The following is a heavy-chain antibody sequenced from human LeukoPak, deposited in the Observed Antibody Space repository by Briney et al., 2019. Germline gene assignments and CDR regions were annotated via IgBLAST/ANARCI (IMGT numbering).Heavy chain of an antibody. Sequence: PSETPSLTCTVSGGSISSSFYYWGWIRQPPGKGLELIGTIYYSGTTYYNPSLKSRVTISADTSKNQFSLKLSSVTAADTGVYYCARRLPSGYYYGMDVWGQGTTVTVSS. J-gene: IGHJ6*02. V-gene: IGHV4-39*01. D-gene: IGHD3-10*01. CDR3: ARRLPSGYYYGMDV. CDR1: GGSISSSFYY. CDR2: IYYSGTT.